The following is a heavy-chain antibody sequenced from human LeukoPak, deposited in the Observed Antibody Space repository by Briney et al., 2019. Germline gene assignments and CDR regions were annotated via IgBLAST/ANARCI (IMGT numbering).Heavy chain of an antibody. CDR2: IYYSGST. CDR1: GGSISSYP. J-gene: IGHJ4*02. Sequence: SETLSLTCTVSGGSISSYPWSWIRQPPGKGLEWIGYIYYSGSTNYNPSLKSRVTISVDTSKNQFSLKLSSVTAADTAVYYCARGPRIAAGDTVDYWGQGTLVTVSS. CDR3: ARGPRIAAGDTVDY. V-gene: IGHV4-59*01. D-gene: IGHD6-13*01.